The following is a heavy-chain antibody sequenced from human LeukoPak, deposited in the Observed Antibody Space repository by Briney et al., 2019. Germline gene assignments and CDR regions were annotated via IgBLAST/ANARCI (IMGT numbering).Heavy chain of an antibody. CDR3: ARHHYYDSSGYRDY. Sequence: PSETLSLTCAVYGGSFSGYYWSWIRQPPGKGLEWIGYIYYSGSTNYNPSPKSRVTISVDTSKNQFSLKLSSVTAADTAVYYCARHHYYDSSGYRDYWGQGTLVTVSS. V-gene: IGHV4-59*01. CDR1: GGSFSGYY. CDR2: IYYSGST. J-gene: IGHJ4*02. D-gene: IGHD3-22*01.